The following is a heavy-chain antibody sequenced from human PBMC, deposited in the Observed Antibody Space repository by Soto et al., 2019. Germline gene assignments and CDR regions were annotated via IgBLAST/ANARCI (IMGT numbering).Heavy chain of an antibody. Sequence: GSVKVSCKASGYTFTIYYIHCVLQPPLQGLDGVAMINPGGGRTNYAQMFQGRVTLTRDTSTGTVDMELSSLTSDDTAVYYCARGPSCGGDCYLFDYWGQGSLVTVS. D-gene: IGHD2-21*02. CDR2: INPGGGRT. J-gene: IGHJ4*02. CDR3: ARGPSCGGDCYLFDY. CDR1: GYTFTIYY. V-gene: IGHV1-46*01.